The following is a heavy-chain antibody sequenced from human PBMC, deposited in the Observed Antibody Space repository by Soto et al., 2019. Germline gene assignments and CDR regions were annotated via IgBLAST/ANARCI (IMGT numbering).Heavy chain of an antibody. D-gene: IGHD6-19*01. Sequence: QVQLVQSGAEVKKPGSSVKVSCKASGGTFSSYTISWVRQAPGQGLEWMGRIIPILGIANYAQKFQGRVTITAAKSTSTAYMELSSLRSEDTAVYYCARLSCAVAGYAYWGQGTLVTVSS. CDR1: GGTFSSYT. CDR3: ARLSCAVAGYAY. J-gene: IGHJ4*02. CDR2: IIPILGIA. V-gene: IGHV1-69*02.